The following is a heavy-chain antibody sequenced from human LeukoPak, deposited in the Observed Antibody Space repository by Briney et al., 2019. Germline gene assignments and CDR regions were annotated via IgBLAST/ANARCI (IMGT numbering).Heavy chain of an antibody. Sequence: GGSLRLSCAASGFTFSSYEMNWVRQAPGKGLEWVSYISSSGSTIYYADSVKGRFTISRDNAKNSLYLQMNSLRAEDTAVYYCAKEKYYYDSSGYLDYWGQGTLVTVSS. D-gene: IGHD3-22*01. CDR2: ISSSGSTI. CDR1: GFTFSSYE. J-gene: IGHJ4*02. CDR3: AKEKYYYDSSGYLDY. V-gene: IGHV3-48*03.